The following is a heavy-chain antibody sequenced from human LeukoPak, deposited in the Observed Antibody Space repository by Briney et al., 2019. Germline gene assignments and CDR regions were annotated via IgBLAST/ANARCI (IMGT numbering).Heavy chain of an antibody. Sequence: SQTLSLTCAISGDSLSSNSAAWNWIRQSPSRGLEWLGRTYYRSKWHNDYTLSVKSRITINPDTSKNQFSLQLSSVTPEDMAVYYCARSAGHFDYWGQGTLVTVSS. CDR1: GDSLSSNSAA. V-gene: IGHV6-1*01. CDR2: TYYRSKWHN. CDR3: ARSAGHFDY. J-gene: IGHJ4*02.